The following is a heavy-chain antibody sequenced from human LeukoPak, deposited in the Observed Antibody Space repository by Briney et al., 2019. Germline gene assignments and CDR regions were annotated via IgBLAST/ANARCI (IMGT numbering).Heavy chain of an antibody. Sequence: SETLSLTCAVYGGSFSGYYWSWIRQPPGKGLEWIGEINHSGSTNYNPSLKSRVTMSVDTSKNQFSLKLSSVTAADTAVYYCARYGYYYYYGMDVWGQGTTVTVSS. V-gene: IGHV4-34*01. J-gene: IGHJ6*02. CDR3: ARYGYYYYYGMDV. D-gene: IGHD2-8*01. CDR2: INHSGST. CDR1: GGSFSGYY.